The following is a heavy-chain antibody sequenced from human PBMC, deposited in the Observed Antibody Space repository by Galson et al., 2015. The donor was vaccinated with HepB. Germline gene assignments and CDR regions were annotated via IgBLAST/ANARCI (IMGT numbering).Heavy chain of an antibody. J-gene: IGHJ3*02. CDR2: IYSGGST. V-gene: IGHV3-53*01. CDR3: ARVVLDAFDI. Sequence: SLRLSCAASGFTVSSSYMSWVRQAPGKGLEWVSVIYSGGSTYYADSVKGRFTISRDNSKNTLYLQMNSLRAEDTAVYYCARVVLDAFDIWGQGTMVTVSS. CDR1: GFTVSSSY.